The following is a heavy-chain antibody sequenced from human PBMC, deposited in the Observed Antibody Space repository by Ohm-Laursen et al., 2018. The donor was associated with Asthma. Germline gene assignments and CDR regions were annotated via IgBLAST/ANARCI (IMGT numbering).Heavy chain of an antibody. J-gene: IGHJ1*01. CDR3: ARIGPEWELPGREYSLHH. CDR1: GFTFSSYA. CDR2: ISTASTFI. D-gene: IGHD1-26*01. Sequence: SLRLSCAAPGFTFSSYAMHWVRQAPGKGLEWVASISTASTFIYYADSVRGRFITSRDNAKNSVYLQMNSLRAEDTALYYCARIGPEWELPGREYSLHHWGQGTQVTVSS. V-gene: IGHV3-21*01.